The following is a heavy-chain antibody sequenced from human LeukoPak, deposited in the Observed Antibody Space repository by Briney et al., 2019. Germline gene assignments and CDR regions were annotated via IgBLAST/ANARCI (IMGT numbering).Heavy chain of an antibody. CDR1: GFTFSNYW. D-gene: IGHD1-14*01. V-gene: IGHV3-74*01. CDR3: VRDWDHFDFDS. Sequence: GGSLRLSCAASGFTFSNYWMHWVRQAPGKGLVWVSRIKGDGSHTVYADSVKGRFTISRDNAKNTLYLQMKSLRDEDTAVYYCVRDWDHFDFDSWGQGTLVTVSS. J-gene: IGHJ5*01. CDR2: IKGDGSHT.